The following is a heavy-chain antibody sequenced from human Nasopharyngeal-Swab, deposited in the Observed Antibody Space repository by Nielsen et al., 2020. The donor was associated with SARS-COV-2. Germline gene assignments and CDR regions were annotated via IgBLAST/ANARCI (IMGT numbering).Heavy chain of an antibody. CDR2: INPSGGST. D-gene: IGHD2-8*01. V-gene: IGHV1-46*01. Sequence: SVKVSCKASGYTFTSYYMHWVRQALGQGLVWMGIINPSGGSTSYAQKFQGRVTMTRDTSTSTVYMELSSLRSEDTAVYYCARVSRGLMVYAMGDLDYWGQGTLVTVSS. CDR1: GYTFTSYY. J-gene: IGHJ4*02. CDR3: ARVSRGLMVYAMGDLDY.